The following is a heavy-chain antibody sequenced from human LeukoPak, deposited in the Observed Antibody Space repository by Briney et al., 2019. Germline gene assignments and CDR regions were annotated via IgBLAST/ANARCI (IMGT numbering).Heavy chain of an antibody. V-gene: IGHV4-34*01. CDR3: ARGLWIAVAGTSIDY. CDR2: INHSGST. Sequence: SETLSLTCAVYGGSFSGYYWSWIRQPPGKELEWIGEINHSGSTNYNPSLKSRVTISVDTSKNQFSLKLSSVTAADTAVYYCARGLWIAVAGTSIDYWGQGTLVTVSS. J-gene: IGHJ4*02. CDR1: GGSFSGYY. D-gene: IGHD6-19*01.